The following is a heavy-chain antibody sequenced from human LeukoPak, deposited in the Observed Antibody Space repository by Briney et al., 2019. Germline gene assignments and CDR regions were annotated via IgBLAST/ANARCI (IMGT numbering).Heavy chain of an antibody. J-gene: IGHJ3*02. CDR3: IGAPSQKSGPRRIVGATTFDI. V-gene: IGHV3-23*01. Sequence: PGGSLRLSCAASGFTFSSYAMSWVRQAPGKGLEWVSAISGSGGSTYYADSVKGRFTISRDNSKNTLYLQMNSLRAEDTAVYYCIGAPSQKSGPRRIVGATTFDIWGQGTMVTVSS. CDR2: ISGSGGST. CDR1: GFTFSSYA. D-gene: IGHD1-26*01.